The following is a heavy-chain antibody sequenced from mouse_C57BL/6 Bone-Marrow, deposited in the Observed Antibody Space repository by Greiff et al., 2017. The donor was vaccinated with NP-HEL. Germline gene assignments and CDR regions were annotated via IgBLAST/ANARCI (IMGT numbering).Heavy chain of an antibody. J-gene: IGHJ4*01. CDR2: IDPENGDT. CDR1: GFNIKDDY. CDR3: TTGGSSPYAMDY. D-gene: IGHD1-1*01. Sequence: VQLQQSGAELVRPGASVTLSCTVSGFNIKDDYMHWVKQRPEQGLEWIGWIDPENGDTEYASKFQGKATITADTSSNTAYLQLSSLTSEDTAVDYCTTGGSSPYAMDYWGQGTSVTVSS. V-gene: IGHV14-4*01.